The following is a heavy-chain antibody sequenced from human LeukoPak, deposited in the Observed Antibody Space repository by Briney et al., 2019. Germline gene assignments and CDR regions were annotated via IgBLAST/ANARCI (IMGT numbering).Heavy chain of an antibody. Sequence: SETLSLTCSLSNGSVTGFPWNWIRQRPEEGLEWIGYIYSIGTTNYNPSLKGRATISIDRSKNQLSLRLSSAAAADTAVYYCARRLGATDDNWFDPWGPGILVTVSS. CDR3: ARRLGATDDNWFDP. V-gene: IGHV4-4*09. D-gene: IGHD1-26*01. CDR1: NGSVTGFP. CDR2: IYSIGTT. J-gene: IGHJ5*02.